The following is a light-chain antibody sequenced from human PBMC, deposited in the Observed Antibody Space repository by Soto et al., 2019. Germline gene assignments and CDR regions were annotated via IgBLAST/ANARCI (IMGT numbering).Light chain of an antibody. Sequence: QSALTQPPSASGTPGQRVTISCSRSSSNIGSNYVYWYQQLPGTAPKLLIYRNNQRPSGVPDRFSGSKSGTSASLAISGLRSEDEADYYCAAWDDSLSGSYVFGTGTKVTVL. J-gene: IGLJ1*01. V-gene: IGLV1-47*01. CDR3: AAWDDSLSGSYV. CDR1: SSNIGSNY. CDR2: RNN.